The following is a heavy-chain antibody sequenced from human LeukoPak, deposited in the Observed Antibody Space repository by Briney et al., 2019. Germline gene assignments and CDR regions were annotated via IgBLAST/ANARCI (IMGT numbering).Heavy chain of an antibody. CDR2: IYHSGNT. CDR3: ARHGRSDYVQYYFDY. V-gene: IGHV4-39*01. J-gene: IGHJ4*02. Sequence: PSETLSLTCTVSGASISRSGYYWGWIRQPPGKGLEWIGSIYHSGNTYYNPSLKSRVTISVDTSKSQFSLKLSSVTAADTAVYYCARHGRSDYVQYYFDYWGQGTLVTVSS. D-gene: IGHD5-12*01. CDR1: GASISRSGYY.